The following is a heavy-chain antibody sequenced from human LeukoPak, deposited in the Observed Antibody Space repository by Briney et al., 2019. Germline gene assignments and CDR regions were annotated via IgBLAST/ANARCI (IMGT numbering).Heavy chain of an antibody. D-gene: IGHD3-9*01. CDR2: IYSDGGGGTT. CDR3: ARDSTYYDILTGSRRAYFYYYYGMDV. CDR1: GLTVSSNY. J-gene: IGHJ6*02. Sequence: GGSLRLSCAASGLTVSSNYMSWVRQAPGEGLEWVSVIYSDGGGGTTYYADSVKGRFTISRDNAKNSLYLQMNSLRAEDTAVYYCARDSTYYDILTGSRRAYFYYYYGMDVWGQGTTVTVSS. V-gene: IGHV3-53*01.